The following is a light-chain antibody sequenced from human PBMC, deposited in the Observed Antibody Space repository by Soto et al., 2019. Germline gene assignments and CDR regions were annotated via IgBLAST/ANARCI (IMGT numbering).Light chain of an antibody. CDR1: SRDVGGYNY. Sequence: QSALTQPASVSGSPGQSITISCTGTSRDVGGYNYVSWHQQHPGKAPKVIITEVSNRPSGVSNRFSGSKSGNTASLTISGLQAEDEADYYCCSYAGSSTWVFGGGTKVTVL. CDR3: CSYAGSSTWV. J-gene: IGLJ3*02. V-gene: IGLV2-14*01. CDR2: EVS.